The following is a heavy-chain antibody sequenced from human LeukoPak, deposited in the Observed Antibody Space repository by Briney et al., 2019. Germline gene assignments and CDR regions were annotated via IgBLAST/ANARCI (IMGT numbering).Heavy chain of an antibody. CDR2: IYYSGST. Sequence: PSETLSLTCTASGGSISSYYWSWIQQPPGKGLEWIAYIYYSGSTDYNPSLKSRVTISLDTSKNKFSLKLSSVTAADTAVYYCARGIGGYDYVWGSYPYYFDYWGQGTLVTVSS. D-gene: IGHD3-16*02. CDR1: GGSISSYY. J-gene: IGHJ4*02. CDR3: ARGIGGYDYVWGSYPYYFDY. V-gene: IGHV4-59*08.